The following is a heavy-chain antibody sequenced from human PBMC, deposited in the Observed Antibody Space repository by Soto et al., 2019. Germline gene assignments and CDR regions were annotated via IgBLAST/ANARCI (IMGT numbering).Heavy chain of an antibody. D-gene: IGHD3-22*01. V-gene: IGHV3-30*03. J-gene: IGHJ4*02. CDR2: ISYDGTNK. Sequence: QVQLVESGGGVVQPGRSLRLSCAASGFTFSNYAMHWVRQAPGKGLEWVAVISYDGTNKYYADSVKGRFTISRDSSKSTLYLQMTSLRADDTAVYYCARRAITMILEEYYLDYWGQGTLVTVSS. CDR1: GFTFSNYA. CDR3: ARRAITMILEEYYLDY.